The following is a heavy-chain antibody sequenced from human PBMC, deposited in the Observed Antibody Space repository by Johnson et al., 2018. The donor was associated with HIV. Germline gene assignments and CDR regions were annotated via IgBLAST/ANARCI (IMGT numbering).Heavy chain of an antibody. CDR2: ISGSGGST. D-gene: IGHD3-22*01. V-gene: IGHV3-23*04. Sequence: VQLVESGGGLVQPGGSLRLSCAASGFTFSSYAMSWVRQAPGKGLEWVSAISGSGGSTYYADSVKGRFTISRDNYKNTLYLQRNSLRAEDTAVYYCAKDTEGSGYAFDIWGQGTMVTVSS. J-gene: IGHJ3*02. CDR3: AKDTEGSGYAFDI. CDR1: GFTFSSYA.